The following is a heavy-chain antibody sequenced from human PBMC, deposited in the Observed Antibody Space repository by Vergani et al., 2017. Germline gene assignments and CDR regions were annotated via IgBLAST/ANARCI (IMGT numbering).Heavy chain of an antibody. CDR2: ISSNGGST. CDR1: GFTFSSYA. Sequence: EVQLVESGGGLVQPGGSLRLSCSASGFTFSSYAMHWVRQAPGKGLEYVSAISSNGGSTYYADSVKGRFTISRDNSKNTLYLQMCSLRAEDTAVYYCVKDITYGDYYFQHWGQGTLVTVSS. J-gene: IGHJ1*01. V-gene: IGHV3-64D*06. D-gene: IGHD4-17*01. CDR3: VKDITYGDYYFQH.